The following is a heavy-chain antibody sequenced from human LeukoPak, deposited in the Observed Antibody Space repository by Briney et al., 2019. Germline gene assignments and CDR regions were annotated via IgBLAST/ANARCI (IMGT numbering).Heavy chain of an antibody. D-gene: IGHD2-21*02. CDR3: TRAYCGGDCYFQH. CDR2: LRSKAYGGTT. CDR1: GXTFGDYA. Sequence: GRSLRLSCTASGXTFGDYAMSWGRQAPGKGLEGGAFLRSKAYGGTTEYAPSGNGRFTISRDDSKSIAYLQMKSLNTEDTAVYYCTRAYCGGDCYFQHWGQGTLVTVSS. V-gene: IGHV3-49*04. J-gene: IGHJ1*01.